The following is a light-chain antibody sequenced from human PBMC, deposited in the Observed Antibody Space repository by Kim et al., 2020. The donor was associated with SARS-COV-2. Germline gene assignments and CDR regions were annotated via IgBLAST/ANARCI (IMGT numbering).Light chain of an antibody. V-gene: IGLV1-44*01. CDR2: SNN. CDR3: AAWDDSLNGWV. J-gene: IGLJ3*02. Sequence: GQRVTISCSGSSSNIGSNTVNWYQQLPGTAPKLLIYSNNQRPSGVPDRFSGSKSGTSASLAISGLQSEDEAEYYCAAWDDSLNGWVFGGGTKLTVL. CDR1: SSNIGSNT.